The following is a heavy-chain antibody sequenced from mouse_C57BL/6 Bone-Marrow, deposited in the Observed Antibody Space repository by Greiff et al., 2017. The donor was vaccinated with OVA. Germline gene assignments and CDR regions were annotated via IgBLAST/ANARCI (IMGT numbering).Heavy chain of an antibody. J-gene: IGHJ4*01. CDR2: IRSKSNNYAT. Sequence: EVQVVESGGGLVQPKGSLKLSCAASGFSFNTYAMNWVRQAPGKGLEWVARIRSKSNNYATYYADSVKDRFTISRDDSESMLYLQMNNLKTEDTAMYYCVRRVYDYEFDYYYAMDYWGQGTSVTVSS. CDR1: GFSFNTYA. CDR3: VRRVYDYEFDYYYAMDY. V-gene: IGHV10-1*01. D-gene: IGHD2-4*01.